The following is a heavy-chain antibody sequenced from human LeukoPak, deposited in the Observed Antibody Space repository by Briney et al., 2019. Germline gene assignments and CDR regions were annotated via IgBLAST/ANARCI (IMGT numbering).Heavy chain of an antibody. CDR2: IIPIFGTA. CDR3: ARGTLWSHAFDI. CDR1: GGTFSSYA. D-gene: IGHD1-14*01. J-gene: IGHJ3*02. Sequence: SVKVSCKASGGTFSSYAISWVRQAPGQGLEWMGGIIPIFGTANYAQKFQGRVTITADEPTSTAYMELSSLRSEDTAVYYCARGTLWSHAFDIWGQGTMVTVSS. V-gene: IGHV1-69*01.